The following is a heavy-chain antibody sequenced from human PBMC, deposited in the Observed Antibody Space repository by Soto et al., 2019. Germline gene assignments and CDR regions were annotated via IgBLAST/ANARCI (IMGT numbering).Heavy chain of an antibody. V-gene: IGHV3-21*01. CDR1: GFTFSSYS. CDR2: ISSSSSYI. J-gene: IGHJ5*02. Sequence: GGSLSLSCAASGFTFSSYSMNWVRQAPGKGLEWVSSISSSSSYIYYADSVKGRFTISRDNAKNSLYLQMNSLRAEDTAVYYCARDLTPEALWFDPWGQGTLVTVSS. D-gene: IGHD7-27*01. CDR3: ARDLTPEALWFDP.